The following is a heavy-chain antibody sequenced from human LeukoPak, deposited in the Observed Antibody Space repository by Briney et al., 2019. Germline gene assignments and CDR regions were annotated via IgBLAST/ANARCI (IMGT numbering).Heavy chain of an antibody. CDR3: ARGTITAAGAPEFDY. V-gene: IGHV4-31*03. D-gene: IGHD6-13*01. Sequence: SQTLSLTCTVSGGSISSGGYYWRWPRQHPGTGLEWIGYIYYSGSTYYNPSLKSRVTISVDTSKNQFSLWLSSVTAADTAVYFCARGTITAAGAPEFDYWGQGTLVTVSS. CDR2: IYYSGST. CDR1: GGSISSGGYY. J-gene: IGHJ4*02.